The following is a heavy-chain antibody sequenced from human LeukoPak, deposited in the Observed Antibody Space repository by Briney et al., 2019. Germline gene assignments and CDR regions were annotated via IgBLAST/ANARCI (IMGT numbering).Heavy chain of an antibody. CDR3: ARDPPSGDPTS. J-gene: IGHJ4*02. CDR2: IFYSGST. V-gene: IGHV4-39*07. D-gene: IGHD2-21*01. CDR1: GASINTRSYY. Sequence: SETLSLTCNVSGASINTRSYYWGWIRQPPGKGLEWIGSIFYSGSTYYNPSLRGRVTISSDTSKNQFSLKLSSVTAADTAVYYCARDPPSGDPTSWGQGTLVTVSS.